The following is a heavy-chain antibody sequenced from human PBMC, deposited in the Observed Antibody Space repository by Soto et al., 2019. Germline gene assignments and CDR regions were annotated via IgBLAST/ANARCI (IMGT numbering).Heavy chain of an antibody. V-gene: IGHV3-23*01. Sequence: EVQLLESGGGLVQPGGSLRLSCAASGFTFSSYAMSWVRQAPGKGLEWVSAISGSGGSTYYADSVKGRFTISRDNSKNTLYLQMNSLRAEDTAVYYCAKGSSVLRYFDWLSRKRYYFDYWGQGTLVTVSS. CDR2: ISGSGGST. CDR1: GFTFSSYA. CDR3: AKGSSVLRYFDWLSRKRYYFDY. J-gene: IGHJ4*02. D-gene: IGHD3-9*01.